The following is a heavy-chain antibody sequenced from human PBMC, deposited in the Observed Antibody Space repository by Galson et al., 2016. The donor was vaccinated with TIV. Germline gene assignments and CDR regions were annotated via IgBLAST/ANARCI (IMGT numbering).Heavy chain of an antibody. Sequence: SVKVSCKASGDTFLSYPFNWVRQAPGQGLEWMGGFIPLFGTPNYARKFQGRVTITADESTSTVHMELSSLRSEDTAVYYCAKDRSTAMDTYHQYYGMDVWGQGTTVTVSS. CDR2: FIPLFGTP. CDR1: GDTFLSYP. CDR3: AKDRSTAMDTYHQYYGMDV. J-gene: IGHJ6*02. D-gene: IGHD5-18*01. V-gene: IGHV1-69*13.